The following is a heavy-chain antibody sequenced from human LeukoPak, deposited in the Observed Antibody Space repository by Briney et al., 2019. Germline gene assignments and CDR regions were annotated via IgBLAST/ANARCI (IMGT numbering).Heavy chain of an antibody. CDR3: ARDINTMIVVVMPGGMDV. Sequence: GGSLRLSCAASGFTFSNYAMSWVRQAPGKGLEWVSVISGSGSSTYYADSVKGRFTISRDNPKNTLYLQMNSLRAEDTAVYYCARDINTMIVVVMPGGMDVWGQGTTVTVSS. CDR2: ISGSGSST. J-gene: IGHJ6*02. D-gene: IGHD3-22*01. CDR1: GFTFSNYA. V-gene: IGHV3-23*01.